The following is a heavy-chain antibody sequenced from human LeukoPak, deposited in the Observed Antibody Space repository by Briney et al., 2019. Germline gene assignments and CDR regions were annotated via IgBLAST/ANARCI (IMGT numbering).Heavy chain of an antibody. CDR3: ARASIVVVPAAKAGGWFDP. V-gene: IGHV4-4*02. D-gene: IGHD2-2*01. J-gene: IGHJ5*02. CDR2: IYHSGST. CDR1: GGSISSSNW. Sequence: PSGTLSLTCAVSGGSISSSNWWSWVRQPPGKGLEWIGEIYHSGSTNYNPSLKSRVTISVDKSKNQFSLKLSSVTAADTAVYYCARASIVVVPAAKAGGWFDPWGQGTLVTVSS.